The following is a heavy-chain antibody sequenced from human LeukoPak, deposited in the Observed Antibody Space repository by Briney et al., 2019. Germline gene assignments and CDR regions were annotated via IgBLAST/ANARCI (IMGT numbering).Heavy chain of an antibody. CDR3: ARGSKAEYVLRYFDWLSPHTGINYFDY. D-gene: IGHD3-9*01. Sequence: GGSLRLSCAASGFTFSDYYMSWIRQAPGKGLEWVSYISSSGSTIYYADSVKGRFTISRDNAKNSLYLQMNSLRAEDTAVYYCARGSKAEYVLRYFDWLSPHTGINYFDYWGQGTLVTVSS. J-gene: IGHJ4*02. CDR1: GFTFSDYY. CDR2: ISSSGSTI. V-gene: IGHV3-11*04.